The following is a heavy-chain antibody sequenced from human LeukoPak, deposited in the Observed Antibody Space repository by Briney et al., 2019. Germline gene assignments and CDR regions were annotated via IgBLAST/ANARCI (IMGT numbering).Heavy chain of an antibody. V-gene: IGHV4-30-4*08. CDR3: AREGYQLLNDTWGYYFDY. Sequence: SETLSLTCTVSGGSISSGDYYWSWIRQPPGKGLEWIGYIYYSGSTYYNPSLKSRVTISVDTSKNQFSLKLSSVTAADTAVYYCAREGYQLLNDTWGYYFDYWGQGTLVTVSS. CDR1: GGSISSGDYY. D-gene: IGHD2-2*01. CDR2: IYYSGST. J-gene: IGHJ4*02.